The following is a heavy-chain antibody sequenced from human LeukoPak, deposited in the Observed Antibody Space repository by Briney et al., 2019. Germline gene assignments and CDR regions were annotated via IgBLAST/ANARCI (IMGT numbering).Heavy chain of an antibody. Sequence: GVSLRLSCAASGFTFSSCDVSWVRQAPGKGLEWVSAISGSGGSTYYADSVRGRFTISRDNSNNTLYLQMNSLRAEDTAIYYCAKDSSMWFGILVNYFDYWGQGTLVTVSS. CDR3: AKDSSMWFGILVNYFDY. CDR1: GFTFSSCD. J-gene: IGHJ4*02. V-gene: IGHV3-23*01. D-gene: IGHD3-10*01. CDR2: ISGSGGST.